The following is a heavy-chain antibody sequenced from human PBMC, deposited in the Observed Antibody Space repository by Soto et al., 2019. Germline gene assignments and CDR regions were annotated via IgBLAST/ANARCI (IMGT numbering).Heavy chain of an antibody. J-gene: IGHJ5*02. V-gene: IGHV4-39*01. Sequence: SETLSLTCTVSGGSISSSSYYWGWIRQPPGKGLEWIGSIYYSGSTYYNPSLKSRVTISVDTSKNQFSLKLSSVTAADTAVYYCARLTIVVVPAAINWFDPWGQGTLVTVSS. CDR3: ARLTIVVVPAAINWFDP. D-gene: IGHD2-2*01. CDR2: IYYSGST. CDR1: GGSISSSSYY.